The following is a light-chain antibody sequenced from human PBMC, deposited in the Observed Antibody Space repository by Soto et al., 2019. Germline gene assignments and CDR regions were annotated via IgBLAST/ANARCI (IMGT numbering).Light chain of an antibody. V-gene: IGKV1-39*01. CDR2: AAS. CDR3: DQCYSTLA. CDR1: QSISSY. Sequence: DLQMTQSPSSLSASVGDRVTITCRASQSISSYLNWYQQKPGKAPKLLIYAASSLHSGVPSRFSGSGSGTDFTLTISSLQPEDFATDYSDQCYSTLAFGPGTKVDVK. J-gene: IGKJ3*01.